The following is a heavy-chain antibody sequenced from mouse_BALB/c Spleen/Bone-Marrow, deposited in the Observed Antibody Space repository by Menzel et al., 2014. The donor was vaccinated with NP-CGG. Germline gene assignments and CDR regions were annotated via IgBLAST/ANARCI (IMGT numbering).Heavy chain of an antibody. V-gene: IGHV1S132*01. CDR1: GYTFTSYW. CDR3: ARRGYGYLDY. CDR2: IFPGTVTP. J-gene: IGHJ2*01. D-gene: IGHD2-10*02. Sequence: SGADLVKPGASVKLSCKTSGYTFTSYWIQWVKQRPGQGLGWIGEIFPGTVTPYYNEKFKGKATLTIDTSSSTASMQLSSLTSEDSAVYFCARRGYGYLDYWGQGTTLTVSS.